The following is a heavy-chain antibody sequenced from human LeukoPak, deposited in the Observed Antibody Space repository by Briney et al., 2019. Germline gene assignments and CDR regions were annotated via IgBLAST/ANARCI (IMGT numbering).Heavy chain of an antibody. V-gene: IGHV3-23*01. Sequence: PGGSLRLSCAASGFTFSSYAMSWVRQAPGKGLEWVSVISGSGGSTYYADSVKGRFTISRDNSKNTLYLQMNSLRAEDTAVYYCAKGSGYYGSGTYLDYWGQGTLVTVSS. CDR1: GFTFSSYA. J-gene: IGHJ4*02. D-gene: IGHD3-10*01. CDR3: AKGSGYYGSGTYLDY. CDR2: ISGSGGST.